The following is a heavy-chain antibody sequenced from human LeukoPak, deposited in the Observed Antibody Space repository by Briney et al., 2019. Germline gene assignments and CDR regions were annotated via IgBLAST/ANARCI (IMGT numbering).Heavy chain of an antibody. CDR3: ARLPDYYDSSGYVLDY. CDR1: GYTFTGYY. D-gene: IGHD3-22*01. V-gene: IGHV1-2*02. J-gene: IGHJ4*02. Sequence: ASVKVSCKASGYTFTGYYMHWVRQAPGQGLEWMGWINPNSGGTDYAQKFQGRVIMTRDTSISTAYMELSRLRSDDTAVYYCARLPDYYDSSGYVLDYWGQGTLVTVSS. CDR2: INPNSGGT.